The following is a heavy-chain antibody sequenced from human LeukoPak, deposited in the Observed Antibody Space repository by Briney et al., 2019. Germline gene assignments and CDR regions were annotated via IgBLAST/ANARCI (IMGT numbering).Heavy chain of an antibody. CDR1: GFIVSNNY. Sequence: GGSLRLSCVASGFIVSNNYMSWVRQALGKGLEWVSVLYNAGTTYYADSVKGRFTISRDNSKNTLYLQMNSLRAEDTAVYYCAKDRWKTVVRGPDYWGQGTLVTVSS. CDR3: AKDRWKTVVRGPDY. CDR2: LYNAGTT. D-gene: IGHD3-10*01. V-gene: IGHV3-53*01. J-gene: IGHJ4*02.